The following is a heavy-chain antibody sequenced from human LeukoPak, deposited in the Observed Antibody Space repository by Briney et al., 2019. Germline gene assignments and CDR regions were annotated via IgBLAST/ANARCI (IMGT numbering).Heavy chain of an antibody. CDR1: GFTFGAYW. J-gene: IGHJ4*02. CDR3: AKTTTGYSSGRYPGWPVDY. Sequence: QTGGSLRLSCGASGFTFGAYWMTWVRQAPGKGLEWVASIKQDGSKKYYVHSVEGRFTISRDNAKNSLYLQMNSLSTEDTAVYYCAKTTTGYSSGRYPGWPVDYWGQGTLVTVSS. D-gene: IGHD6-19*01. V-gene: IGHV3-7*03. CDR2: IKQDGSKK.